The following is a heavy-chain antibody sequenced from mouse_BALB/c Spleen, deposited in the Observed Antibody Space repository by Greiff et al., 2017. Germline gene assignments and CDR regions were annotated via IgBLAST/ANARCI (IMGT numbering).Heavy chain of an antibody. CDR2: ISSGSSTI. CDR3: ARQRRMDY. Sequence: EVQGVESGGGLVQPGGSLKLSCAASGFTFSSFGMHWVRQAPEKGLEWVAYISSGSSTIYYADTVKGRFTISRDNPKNTLFLQMTSLRSEDTAMYYCARQRRMDYWGQGTSVTVSS. V-gene: IGHV5-17*02. CDR1: GFTFSSFG. J-gene: IGHJ4*01.